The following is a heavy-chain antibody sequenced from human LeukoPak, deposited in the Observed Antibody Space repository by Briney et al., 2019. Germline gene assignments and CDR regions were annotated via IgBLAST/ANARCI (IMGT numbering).Heavy chain of an antibody. CDR1: GFILSIST. J-gene: IGHJ4*02. CDR3: AKGRAYSSTSCFDY. Sequence: GGSLRLSCAASGFILSISTMHWVRQAQGKGLEWVSGISDSTYYADSVKGRFTISRDNSRNTLYLQMDSLRAEDTAVYYCAKGRAYSSTSCFDYWGQGTLVTVSS. D-gene: IGHD2-2*01. CDR2: ISDST. V-gene: IGHV3-23*01.